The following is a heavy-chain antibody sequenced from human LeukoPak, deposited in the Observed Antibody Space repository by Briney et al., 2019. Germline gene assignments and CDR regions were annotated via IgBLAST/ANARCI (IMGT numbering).Heavy chain of an antibody. CDR2: ISSSSSYT. Sequence: GGSLRLSCAASGFTFSDYYMSWIRQAPGKGLEWVSYISSSSSYTNSADSVQGRFTISRNNAKNSLYLQMNSLRAEDTAVYYCARRVELRQVFVYWGQGTLVTVSS. CDR3: ARRVELRQVFVY. CDR1: GFTFSDYY. V-gene: IGHV3-11*06. J-gene: IGHJ4*02. D-gene: IGHD1-7*01.